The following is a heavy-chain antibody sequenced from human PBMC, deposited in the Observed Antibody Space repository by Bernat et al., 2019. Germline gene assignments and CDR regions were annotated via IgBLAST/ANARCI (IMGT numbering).Heavy chain of an antibody. Sequence: QVQLQESGPGLVKPSETLSLTCSVSGDSISSYYWSWIRQHPGKGLEWIGYIYYSGSTNYNPSLKSRVTISVDTSKNQFSLNLSSVTAADTAVYFCARYGLVRGYDPWGQGTLVTVSS. J-gene: IGHJ5*02. CDR3: ARYGLVRGYDP. D-gene: IGHD3/OR15-3a*01. CDR2: IYYSGST. V-gene: IGHV4-59*12. CDR1: GDSISSYY.